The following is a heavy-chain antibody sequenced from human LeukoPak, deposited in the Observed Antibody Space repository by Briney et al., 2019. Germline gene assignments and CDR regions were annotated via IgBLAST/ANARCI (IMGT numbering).Heavy chain of an antibody. Sequence: GGSLRISCAGSGFTFSSYSMQWVRQAPGKGLVWVSRMNNDGRVITYADSVKGRFTISRDNAKNTLYLQMNSLRAEDTAVYYCAREFEATGFWALDYWGQGTLVTASS. V-gene: IGHV3-74*01. CDR1: GFTFSSYS. D-gene: IGHD3-16*01. CDR3: AREFEATGFWALDY. J-gene: IGHJ4*02. CDR2: MNNDGRVI.